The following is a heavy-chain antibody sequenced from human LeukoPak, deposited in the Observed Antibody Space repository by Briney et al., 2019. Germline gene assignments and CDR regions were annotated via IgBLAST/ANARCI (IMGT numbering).Heavy chain of an antibody. Sequence: PSETLSLTCTVSGGSISSSSYYWGWLRPPPGKGLEWIGSIYYTGATYNNPSLKSRITISVDTSKNHFSLKLNSVTAADTAVYFCANLDRVWESYRHFEYWGQGTLVTVSS. CDR3: ANLDRVWESYRHFEY. CDR1: GGSISSSSYY. V-gene: IGHV4-39*07. D-gene: IGHD3-16*02. J-gene: IGHJ4*02. CDR2: IYYTGAT.